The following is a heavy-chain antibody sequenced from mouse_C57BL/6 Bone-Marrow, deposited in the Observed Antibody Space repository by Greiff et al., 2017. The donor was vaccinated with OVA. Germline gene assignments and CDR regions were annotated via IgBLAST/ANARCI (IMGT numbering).Heavy chain of an antibody. D-gene: IGHD2-5*01. CDR2: ISGGGGNT. Sequence: EVNVVESGGGLVKPGGSLKLSCAASGFTFSSYTMSWVRQTPEKRLEWVATISGGGGNTYYPDSVKGRFTISRDNAKNTLYLQMSSLRSEDTALYYCARAYYSKGPFAYWGQGTLVTVSA. CDR1: GFTFSSYT. J-gene: IGHJ3*01. V-gene: IGHV5-9*01. CDR3: ARAYYSKGPFAY.